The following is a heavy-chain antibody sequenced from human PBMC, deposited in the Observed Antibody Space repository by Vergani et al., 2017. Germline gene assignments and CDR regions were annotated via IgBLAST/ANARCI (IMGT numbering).Heavy chain of an antibody. Sequence: VQLVESGGGVVQPGRSLRLSCAASGFTFSSYAMHWVRQAPGKGLEWVSVIYSGGSTYYADSVKGRFTISRHNSKNTLYLQMNSLRAEDTAVYYCARAGGATTYDYWGQGTLVTVSS. CDR2: IYSGGST. CDR3: ARAGGATTYDY. CDR1: GFTFSSYA. V-gene: IGHV3-53*04. J-gene: IGHJ4*02. D-gene: IGHD1-26*01.